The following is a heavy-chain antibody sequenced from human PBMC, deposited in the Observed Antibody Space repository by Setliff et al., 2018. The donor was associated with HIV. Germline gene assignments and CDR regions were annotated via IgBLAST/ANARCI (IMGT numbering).Heavy chain of an antibody. D-gene: IGHD4-17*01. Sequence: SVKVSCKASGGIFSRFAFSWVRQAPGQGLEWMGGIIPIFGTPNYAQKFQGRLTMTTDTSTSTAYMELRSLRSDDTAMYYCARPGGSYGDYGWYLRFWGQGTLVTVSS. CDR1: GGIFSRFA. CDR2: IIPIFGTP. CDR3: ARPGGSYGDYGWYLRF. J-gene: IGHJ4*02. V-gene: IGHV1-69*05.